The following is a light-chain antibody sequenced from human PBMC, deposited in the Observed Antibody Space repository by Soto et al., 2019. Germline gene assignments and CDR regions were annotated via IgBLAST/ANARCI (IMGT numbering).Light chain of an antibody. CDR3: QQYYSTPRA. CDR1: QSVLYSSNNKNY. CDR2: WAS. V-gene: IGKV4-1*01. Sequence: DIVMTQSPDSLAVSLGERATINCKSSQSVLYSSNNKNYLAWYQQKPGQPPKLLIYWASTRQFGVPERFSGSGSGTDFTLTISSLQVEDVAVYYCQQYYSTPRAFGQGTKVEIK. J-gene: IGKJ1*01.